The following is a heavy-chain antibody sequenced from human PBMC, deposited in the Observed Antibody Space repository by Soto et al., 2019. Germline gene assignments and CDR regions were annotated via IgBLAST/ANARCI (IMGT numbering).Heavy chain of an antibody. V-gene: IGHV3-21*01. CDR3: ARDPIYGSGSPSSAFDI. CDR2: ISSSSSYI. J-gene: IGHJ3*02. CDR1: GFTFSSYS. D-gene: IGHD3-10*01. Sequence: EVQLVESGGGLVKPGGSLRLSCAASGFTFSSYSMNWVRQAPGKGLEWVSSISSSSSYIYYADSVKGRFTIARDNAKNSLYLQMNSLRAEDTAVYYCARDPIYGSGSPSSAFDIWGQGTMVTVSS.